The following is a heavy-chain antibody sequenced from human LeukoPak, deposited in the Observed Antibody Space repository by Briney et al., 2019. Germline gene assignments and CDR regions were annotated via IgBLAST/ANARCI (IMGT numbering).Heavy chain of an antibody. CDR3: ARDSDYSNFYYYYGMDV. CDR1: GFTFSSYG. V-gene: IGHV3-48*04. Sequence: GGPLRLSCAASGFTFSSYGMHWVRQAPGKGLEWVSYISSSGSTIYYADSVKGRFTISRDNAKNSLYLQMNSLRAEDTAVYYCARDSDYSNFYYYYGMDVWGQGTTVTVSS. D-gene: IGHD4-11*01. J-gene: IGHJ6*02. CDR2: ISSSGSTI.